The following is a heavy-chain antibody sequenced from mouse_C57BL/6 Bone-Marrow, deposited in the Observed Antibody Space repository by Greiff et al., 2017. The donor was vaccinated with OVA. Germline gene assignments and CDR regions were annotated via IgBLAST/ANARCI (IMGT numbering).Heavy chain of an antibody. CDR3: ARAPFITTVVEGTNFDY. D-gene: IGHD1-1*01. V-gene: IGHV1-55*01. CDR1: GYTFTSYW. CDR2: IYPGSGST. Sequence: QVQLQQPGAELVKPGASVKMSCKASGYTFTSYWITWVKQRPGQGLEWIGDIYPGSGSTNYNEKFKSKATLTVDTSSSTAYMQLSSLTSEDSAVYYCARAPFITTVVEGTNFDYWGQGTTLTVSS. J-gene: IGHJ2*01.